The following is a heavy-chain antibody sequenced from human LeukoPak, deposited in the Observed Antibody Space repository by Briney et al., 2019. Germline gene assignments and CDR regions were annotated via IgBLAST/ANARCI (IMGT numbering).Heavy chain of an antibody. CDR2: IYHSGST. Sequence: KPSETLSLTCTVSGYSISSGYYWGWIRQPPGKGLEWIGSIYHSGSTYYNPSLKSRVTISVDTSKNQFSLKLSSVTAADTAVYYCARRFRPYCSSTSCYGHYMDVWGKGTTVTISS. J-gene: IGHJ6*03. CDR1: GYSISSGYY. CDR3: ARRFRPYCSSTSCYGHYMDV. V-gene: IGHV4-38-2*02. D-gene: IGHD2-2*01.